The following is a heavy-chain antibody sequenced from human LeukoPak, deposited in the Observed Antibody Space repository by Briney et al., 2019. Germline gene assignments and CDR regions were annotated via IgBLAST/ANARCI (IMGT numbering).Heavy chain of an antibody. CDR1: GFTFSNYG. Sequence: GGSLRLSCAASGFTFSNYGLSWVRQAPGKGLEWVSSLSTSSSYIYYTDSVKGRFTISRDNAKNSLYLQMNSLRAEDTAIYYCARDLRPADFWSGAFDIWGQGTMVTVSS. J-gene: IGHJ3*02. V-gene: IGHV3-21*01. CDR3: ARDLRPADFWSGAFDI. CDR2: LSTSSSYI. D-gene: IGHD3-3*01.